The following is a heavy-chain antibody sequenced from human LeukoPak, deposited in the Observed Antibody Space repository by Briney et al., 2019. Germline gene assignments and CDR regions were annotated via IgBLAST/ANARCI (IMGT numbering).Heavy chain of an antibody. CDR2: ISGSGGST. Sequence: GGSLRLSCAASEFTFSSSAMSWVRQAPGKGLEWVSAISGSGGSTYYADSVKGRFTISRDNSKNTLYLQMNSLRAEDTAVYYCAKGHWGDWYFDLWGRGTLVTVSS. J-gene: IGHJ2*01. D-gene: IGHD7-27*01. CDR3: AKGHWGDWYFDL. CDR1: EFTFSSSA. V-gene: IGHV3-23*01.